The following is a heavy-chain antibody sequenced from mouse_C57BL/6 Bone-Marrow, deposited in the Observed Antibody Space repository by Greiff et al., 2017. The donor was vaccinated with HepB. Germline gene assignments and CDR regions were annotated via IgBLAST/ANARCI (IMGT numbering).Heavy chain of an antibody. V-gene: IGHV5-6*02. CDR3: ARRERMDY. CDR2: ISSGGSYT. CDR1: GFTFSSYG. J-gene: IGHJ4*01. Sequence: EVKLMESGGDLVKPGGSLKLSCAASGFTFSSYGMSWVRQTPDKRLEWVATISSGGSYTYYPDSVKGRFTISRDNAKNTLYLQMSSLKSEDTAMYYCARRERMDYWGQGTSVTVSS.